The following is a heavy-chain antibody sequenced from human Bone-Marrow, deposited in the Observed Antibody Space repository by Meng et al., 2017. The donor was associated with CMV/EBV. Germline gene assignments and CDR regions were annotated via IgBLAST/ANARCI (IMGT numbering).Heavy chain of an antibody. Sequence: ASVKVSCKASGYTFTGYYMHWVRQAPGQGLEWMGWINPNSGGTNYAQKFQGRVTMTRDTSISTAYMELSRLRSDDTAVYYCARRSSTSSLGMDVWVQGTTVTVSS. CDR3: ARRSSTSSLGMDV. CDR2: INPNSGGT. J-gene: IGHJ6*02. CDR1: GYTFTGYY. D-gene: IGHD2-2*01. V-gene: IGHV1-2*02.